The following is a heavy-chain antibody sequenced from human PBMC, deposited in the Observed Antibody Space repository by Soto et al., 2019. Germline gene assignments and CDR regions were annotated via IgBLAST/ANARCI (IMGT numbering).Heavy chain of an antibody. CDR3: ARQDYYDSSGFPPRYYYYGMDV. J-gene: IGHJ6*02. CDR1: GYTFTSYG. Sequence: ASVKVSCSASGYTFTSYGISWVRQAPGQGLEWMGWISAYNGNTNYAQKLQGRVTMTTDTSTSTAYMELRSLRSDDTAVYYCARQDYYDSSGFPPRYYYYGMDVWGQGTTVTVSS. V-gene: IGHV1-18*01. D-gene: IGHD3-22*01. CDR2: ISAYNGNT.